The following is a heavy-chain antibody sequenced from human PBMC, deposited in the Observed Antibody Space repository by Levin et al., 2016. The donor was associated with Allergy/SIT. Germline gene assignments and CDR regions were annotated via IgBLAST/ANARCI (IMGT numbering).Heavy chain of an antibody. CDR2: IYYSGTT. V-gene: IGHV4-31*03. D-gene: IGHD1-7*01. J-gene: IGHJ5*02. CDR1: GASISETYY. CDR3: ARDLSISGTPTFP. Sequence: SETLSLTCTVSGASISETYYWTWIRQHPGKGLEWIGYIYYSGTTYYNPSLESRLTISLDKSKNQFSLQLRSVTAADTAIYYCARDLSISGTPTFPWGQGTLVTVSS.